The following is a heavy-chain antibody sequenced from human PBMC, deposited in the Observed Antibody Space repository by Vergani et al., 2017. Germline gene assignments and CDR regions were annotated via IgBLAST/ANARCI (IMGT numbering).Heavy chain of an antibody. CDR3: ARGPPDTYYYDSSGLSPVSGWYFDL. CDR2: IYYSGST. Sequence: QVQLQESGPGLVKPSQTLSLTCTVSGGSISSGDYYWSWIRQHPGQGLEWIGYIYYSGSTYYNPSLKSRVTISVDMSKNQFSLKLSSVTAADTAVYYCARGPPDTYYYDSSGLSPVSGWYFDLWGRGTLVTVSS. CDR1: GGSISSGDYY. J-gene: IGHJ2*01. D-gene: IGHD3-22*01. V-gene: IGHV4-31*03.